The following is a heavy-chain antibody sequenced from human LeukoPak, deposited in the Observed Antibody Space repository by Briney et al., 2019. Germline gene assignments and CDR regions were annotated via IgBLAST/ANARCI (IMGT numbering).Heavy chain of an antibody. V-gene: IGHV3-48*02. Sequence: GGSLRLSCAASGFTFSSYSMTWVRQAPGKGLEWVSQISSTSSTIHYVDSVKGRFTISRDNAKNSLYLQMSSLRDEDTAVYYCARDFGYWGQGTLVTVSS. J-gene: IGHJ4*02. CDR1: GFTFSSYS. CDR2: ISSTSSTI. D-gene: IGHD3-10*01. CDR3: ARDFGY.